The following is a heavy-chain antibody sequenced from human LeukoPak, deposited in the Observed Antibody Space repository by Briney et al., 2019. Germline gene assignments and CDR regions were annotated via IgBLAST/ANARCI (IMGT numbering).Heavy chain of an antibody. Sequence: EASVKVSCKASGYTFTSYGISWVRQAPGQGLEWMGWISAYNGNTNYTLKLQGRVTMTTDTSTSTAYMELRSLRSDDTAVYYCARESGVYTWRDFYFDYWGQGTLVTVSS. D-gene: IGHD5/OR15-5a*01. CDR2: ISAYNGNT. CDR3: ARESGVYTWRDFYFDY. J-gene: IGHJ4*02. V-gene: IGHV1-18*01. CDR1: GYTFTSYG.